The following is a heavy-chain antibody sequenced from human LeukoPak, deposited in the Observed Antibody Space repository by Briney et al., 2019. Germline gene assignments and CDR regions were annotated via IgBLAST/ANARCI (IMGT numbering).Heavy chain of an antibody. J-gene: IGHJ3*02. Sequence: RGSLRLSCAGSGFTFSSFAMTWVRQAPGKGLEWVANIKQDGSEKHYVDSVKGRFTISRDNAKNSLYLQMNSLRAADTAVYYCMREPGVGYAFDIWGQGTMVTVSS. CDR1: GFTFSSFA. V-gene: IGHV3-7*01. CDR2: IKQDGSEK. D-gene: IGHD1-14*01. CDR3: MREPGVGYAFDI.